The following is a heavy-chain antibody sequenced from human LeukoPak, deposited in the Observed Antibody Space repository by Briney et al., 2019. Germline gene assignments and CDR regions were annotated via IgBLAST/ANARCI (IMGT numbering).Heavy chain of an antibody. CDR1: RSTFKTYD. Sequence: GASVKVSCKASRSTFKTYDIHWVRQTRGQGLEWMAWMNPKTGTTGYATTFQGRISMTSNTSISTAYMELSSVRPEDTGIYYCARGLLGYYYYYMDVWGEGTTVTVSS. J-gene: IGHJ6*03. CDR2: MNPKTGTT. D-gene: IGHD2-21*01. V-gene: IGHV1-8*01. CDR3: ARGLLGYYYYYMDV.